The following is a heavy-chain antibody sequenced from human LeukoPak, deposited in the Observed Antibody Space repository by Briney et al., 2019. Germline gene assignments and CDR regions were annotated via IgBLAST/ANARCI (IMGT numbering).Heavy chain of an antibody. D-gene: IGHD6-6*01. J-gene: IGHJ4*02. CDR1: GGSISSYY. Sequence: SETLSLTCTVSGGSISSYYWSWIRQPPGKGLEWIGEINHSGSTNYNPSLKSRVTISVDTSKNQFSLKLSSVTAADTAVYYCARCGAARCYWGQGTLVTVSS. V-gene: IGHV4-34*01. CDR3: ARCGAARCY. CDR2: INHSGST.